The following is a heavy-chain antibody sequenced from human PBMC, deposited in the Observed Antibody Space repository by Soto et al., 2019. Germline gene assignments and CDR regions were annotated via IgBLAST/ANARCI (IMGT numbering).Heavy chain of an antibody. D-gene: IGHD5-12*01. J-gene: IGHJ4*02. CDR3: ARSRTRGYSGYELGKDEDKNFDC. CDR2: TYYRSKWYN. CDR1: GDSVSSNSAA. V-gene: IGHV6-1*01. Sequence: PSQTLSLTCAISGDSVSSNSAAWNCIRQSPSRGLEWLGRTYYRSKWYNDYAVSVKSRITINPDTSKNQFSLQLNSVTPEDTAVYYCARSRTRGYSGYELGKDEDKNFDCWGQRTRVTVPS.